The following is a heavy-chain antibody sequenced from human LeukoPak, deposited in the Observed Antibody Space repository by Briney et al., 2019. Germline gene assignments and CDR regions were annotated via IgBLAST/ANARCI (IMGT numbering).Heavy chain of an antibody. D-gene: IGHD6-19*01. V-gene: IGHV4-34*01. CDR2: INHSGST. J-gene: IGHJ4*02. CDR3: ARGRGVSGWYFDY. CDR1: GGSFSGYY. Sequence: PSETLSLTCAVYGGSFSGYYWSWIRQPPGKGREGIGEINHSGSTNYNPSLKSRVTISVDTSKNQFSLKLSSVTAADTAVYYCARGRGVSGWYFDYWGQGTLVTVSS.